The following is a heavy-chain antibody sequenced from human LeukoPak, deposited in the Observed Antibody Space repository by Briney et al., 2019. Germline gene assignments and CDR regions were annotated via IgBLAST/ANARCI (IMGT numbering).Heavy chain of an antibody. Sequence: GASVKVSCKASGYTFTSYGISWVRQAPGQGLEWKGWISAYNGNTNYAQKLQGRVTMTTDTSTSTAYMELRSLRSDDTAVYYCARAPAGYSSSWYTYWGQGTLVTVSS. CDR3: ARAPAGYSSSWYTY. V-gene: IGHV1-18*01. CDR1: GYTFTSYG. D-gene: IGHD6-13*01. CDR2: ISAYNGNT. J-gene: IGHJ4*02.